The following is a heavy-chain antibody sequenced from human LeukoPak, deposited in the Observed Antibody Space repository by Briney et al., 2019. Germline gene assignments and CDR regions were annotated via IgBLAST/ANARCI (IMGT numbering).Heavy chain of an antibody. V-gene: IGHV4-39*01. Sequence: PSETLSLTCSVFGGSISSTTYYWVWIRQPPGKGLECIASIHYTGRAYDNPSLKSRATISADTSKNHFSLKLSSVTAADTAVYYCARHFDNGDYKKTFDIWGQGTMVTVSS. CDR1: GGSISSTTYY. J-gene: IGHJ3*02. CDR2: IHYTGRA. D-gene: IGHD4-17*01. CDR3: ARHFDNGDYKKTFDI.